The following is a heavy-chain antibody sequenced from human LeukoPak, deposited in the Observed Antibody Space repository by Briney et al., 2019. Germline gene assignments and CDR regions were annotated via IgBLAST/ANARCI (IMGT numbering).Heavy chain of an antibody. V-gene: IGHV1-69*13. CDR1: GGTFSSYA. D-gene: IGHD1-26*01. J-gene: IGHJ4*02. Sequence: ASVKVSCKASGGTFSSYAISWVRQAPGQGLEWMGGIIPIFGTANYAQKFQGRVTITADESTSTAYMELSSLRSEDTAVYYCARVAVGATHFDYWGQGTLVTVSS. CDR3: ARVAVGATHFDY. CDR2: IIPIFGTA.